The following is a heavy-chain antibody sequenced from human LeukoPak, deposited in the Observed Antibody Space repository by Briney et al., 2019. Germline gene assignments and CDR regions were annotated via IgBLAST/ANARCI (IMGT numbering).Heavy chain of an antibody. Sequence: PGGSLRLSXAASGFTFSSAWMSWVGRTPGKGLEWVANINQDGSGKHYVDSVKGRFTISRDNAKNSLYLQMNSLRAEDTAVYFCAKASIAGAIGVLDYWGQGTLVTVSS. CDR1: GFTFSSAW. V-gene: IGHV3-7*01. CDR3: AKASIAGAIGVLDY. D-gene: IGHD1-26*01. CDR2: INQDGSGK. J-gene: IGHJ4*02.